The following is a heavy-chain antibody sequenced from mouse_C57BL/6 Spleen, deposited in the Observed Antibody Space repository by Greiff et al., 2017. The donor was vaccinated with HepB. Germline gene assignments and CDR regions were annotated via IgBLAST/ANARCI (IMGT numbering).Heavy chain of an antibody. V-gene: IGHV3-6*01. D-gene: IGHD2-1*01. CDR2: ISYDGSN. CDR3: AREPYGNYYFDY. J-gene: IGHJ2*01. CDR1: GYSITSGYY. Sequence: EESGPGLVKPSQSLSLTCSVTGYSITSGYYWNWIRQFPGNKLEWMGYISYDGSNNYNPSLKNRISITRDTSKNQFFLKLNSVTTEDTATYYCAREPYGNYYFDYWGQGTTLTVSS.